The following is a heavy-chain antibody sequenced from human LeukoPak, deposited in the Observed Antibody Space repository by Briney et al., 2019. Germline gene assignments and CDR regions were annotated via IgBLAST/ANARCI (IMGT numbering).Heavy chain of an antibody. CDR1: GGSISSSSYY. Sequence: IPSETLSLPCTVSGGSISSSSYYWGWIHQPPGKGLEWIGTIYYRGSTYYNPSLKSRVTVSVDTSKNQFSLKLTSVSAADTAVYHCARVGYDRSGYYLRPFDYWGQGTLVTVSS. CDR2: IYYRGST. CDR3: ARVGYDRSGYYLRPFDY. D-gene: IGHD3-22*01. J-gene: IGHJ4*02. V-gene: IGHV4-39*01.